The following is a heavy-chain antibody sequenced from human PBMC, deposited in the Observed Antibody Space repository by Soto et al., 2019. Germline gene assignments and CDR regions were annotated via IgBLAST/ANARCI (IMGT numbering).Heavy chain of an antibody. CDR3: AHIPCFDASSYYFGVVDY. J-gene: IGHJ4*02. D-gene: IGHD3-22*01. V-gene: IGHV2-5*02. CDR1: GFSLTTRGVS. CDR2: IYWDDDK. Sequence: QITLKESGPPLVKPPQTLTLTCTFSGFSLTTRGVSVGWIRQPPGKALEWLALIYWDDDKDYNPSLIGRLTISRDKSTNHVVLTMTNMDPVDTATYCCAHIPCFDASSYYFGVVDYGGQGTLVTVSS.